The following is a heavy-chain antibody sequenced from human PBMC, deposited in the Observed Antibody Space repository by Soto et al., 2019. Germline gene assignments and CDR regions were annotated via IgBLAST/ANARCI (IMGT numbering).Heavy chain of an antibody. D-gene: IGHD3-10*01. J-gene: IGHJ4*02. V-gene: IGHV4-59*01. CDR3: ARGLLGFGELKFDY. Sequence: PSETLSVTCTITGGATRKYYWSWIRQPPGKGLEWIGYVFYSGSANYKPSLKTRATISLDTSKNQFSLKLNSVTAADTAMYYCARGLLGFGELKFDYWGQG. CDR1: GGATRKYY. CDR2: VFYSGSA.